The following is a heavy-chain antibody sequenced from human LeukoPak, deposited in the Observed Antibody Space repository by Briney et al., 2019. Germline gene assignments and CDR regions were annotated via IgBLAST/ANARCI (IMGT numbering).Heavy chain of an antibody. D-gene: IGHD3-10*01. CDR2: INSNGGTT. CDR3: AREKGRGVISPYFDS. J-gene: IGHJ4*02. CDR1: GFTFSNYA. V-gene: IGHV3-64*01. Sequence: GGSLRLSCAASGFTFSNYAMHWVRQAPGKGLEYVSAINSNGGTTYYANSVKGRFTISRDNSKNTLYLQMGSLGAEDMAVYYCAREKGRGVISPYFDSWGQGTLVTVSS.